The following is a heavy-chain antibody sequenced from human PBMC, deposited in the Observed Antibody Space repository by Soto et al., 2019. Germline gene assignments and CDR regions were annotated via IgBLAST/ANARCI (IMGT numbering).Heavy chain of an antibody. D-gene: IGHD2-21*02. J-gene: IGHJ4*02. CDR1: GFTFSSYS. CDR3: ARLSIVTPSGDY. Sequence: EVQLVESGGGLVQPGGSLRLSCAASGFTFSSYSMNWVRQAPGKGLEWVSYISGSSSKYYADSVKGRFTISRDNARNSLYLQMSSLTDEDTAVYYCARLSIVTPSGDYWGQGTLVTVSS. CDR2: ISGSSSK. V-gene: IGHV3-48*02.